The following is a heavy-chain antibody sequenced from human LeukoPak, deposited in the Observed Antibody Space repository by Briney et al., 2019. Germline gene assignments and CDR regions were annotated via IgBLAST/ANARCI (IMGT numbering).Heavy chain of an antibody. Sequence: GASVKVSCKASGYTFTSYDINWLRQATGQGPERMGWMNPNSGATGYAQKFQGRVTMTRSTSINTAYMELSSLRSEDTAVYYCARDSGNTGYSYVHDYWGQGTLVTVSS. CDR3: ARDSGNTGYSYVHDY. J-gene: IGHJ4*02. CDR1: GYTFTSYD. CDR2: MNPNSGAT. V-gene: IGHV1-8*01. D-gene: IGHD5-18*01.